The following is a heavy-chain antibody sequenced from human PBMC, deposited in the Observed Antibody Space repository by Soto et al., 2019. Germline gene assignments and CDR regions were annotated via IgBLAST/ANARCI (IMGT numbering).Heavy chain of an antibody. Sequence: SETLSLTCTVSGGSISSSSYYWGWIRQPPGKGLEWIGSIYYSGSTYYNPSLKSRVTISVDTSKNQFSLKLSSVTAADTAVYYCATPRVVPAARGHWFDPWGQGTLVTVS. CDR1: GGSISSSSYY. J-gene: IGHJ5*02. D-gene: IGHD2-2*01. V-gene: IGHV4-39*01. CDR2: IYYSGST. CDR3: ATPRVVPAARGHWFDP.